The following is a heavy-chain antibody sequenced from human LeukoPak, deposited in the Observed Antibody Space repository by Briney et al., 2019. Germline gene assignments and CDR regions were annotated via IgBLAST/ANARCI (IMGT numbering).Heavy chain of an antibody. Sequence: PSETLSLTCTVSGGSINSGSYYWSWIRQPAGKGLEWIVRIYNSGSTSYNPSLKSRVTISIDTSKNQLSLQLSLVTAADTAIYYCARDKEYCTRTSCWTWFDPWGQGTLVTVSS. CDR3: ARDKEYCTRTSCWTWFDP. CDR2: IYNSGST. CDR1: GGSINSGSYY. J-gene: IGHJ5*02. V-gene: IGHV4-61*02. D-gene: IGHD2-2*01.